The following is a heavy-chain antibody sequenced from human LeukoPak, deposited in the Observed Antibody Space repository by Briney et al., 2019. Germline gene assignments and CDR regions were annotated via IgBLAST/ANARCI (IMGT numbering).Heavy chain of an antibody. CDR2: IYYSGST. CDR1: GGSISSSSYY. J-gene: IGHJ4*02. CDR3: ARRLNGYNYEGVDY. Sequence: PSETLSLTCIVSGGSISSSSYYWGWIRQPPGKGLEWIGSIYYSGSTYYNPSLKSRVTISVDTSKNQFSLKLSSVTAADTAVYYCARRLNGYNYEGVDYWGQGTLVTVSS. D-gene: IGHD5-24*01. V-gene: IGHV4-39*01.